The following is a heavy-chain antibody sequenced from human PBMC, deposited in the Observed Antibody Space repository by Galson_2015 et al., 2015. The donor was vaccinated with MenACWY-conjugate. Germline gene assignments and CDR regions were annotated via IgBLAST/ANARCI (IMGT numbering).Heavy chain of an antibody. J-gene: IGHJ6*02. CDR2: IDSGGSRT. D-gene: IGHD3-10*01. CDR3: VRDITTVGGYTATITGYGFDV. Sequence: SLRLSCAASGFTFSNHWMHWVRQVPGKGLVWVSRIDSGGSRTVYADSVQGRFTISRDNAKNTLYLQMNSLRAEDTGVYHCVRDITTVGGYTATITGYGFDVWGQGTTVTVSS. CDR1: GFTFSNHW. V-gene: IGHV3-74*01.